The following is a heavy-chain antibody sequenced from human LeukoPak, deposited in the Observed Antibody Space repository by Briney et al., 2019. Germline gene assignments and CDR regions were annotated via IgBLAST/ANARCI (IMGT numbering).Heavy chain of an antibody. CDR2: ISSSSSYI. V-gene: IGHV3-21*01. CDR1: GFTFSSYS. D-gene: IGHD4-17*01. Sequence: PGGSLRLSCAASGFTFSSYSMNWVRQAPGKGLEWVSSISSSSSYIYYADSVKGRFTISRDNAKNSLYLQMNSLRAEDTAVYYCARGNGDYGGYYYYYYMDVWGKGTTVTISS. CDR3: ARGNGDYGGYYYYYYMDV. J-gene: IGHJ6*03.